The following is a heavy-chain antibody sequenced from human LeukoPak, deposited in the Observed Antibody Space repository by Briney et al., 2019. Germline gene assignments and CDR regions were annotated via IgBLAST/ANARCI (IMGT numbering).Heavy chain of an antibody. V-gene: IGHV4-39*07. CDR1: GGSISSSSYY. D-gene: IGHD6-13*01. Sequence: SETLSLTCTVSGGSISSSSYYWGWLRQPPGKGLEWIGSIYYSGSTYYNPSLKSRVTISVDTSKNQFSLKLSSVTAADTAVYYCARQGGYSSPPAVWGKGTTVTVSS. CDR3: ARQGGYSSPPAV. J-gene: IGHJ6*04. CDR2: IYYSGST.